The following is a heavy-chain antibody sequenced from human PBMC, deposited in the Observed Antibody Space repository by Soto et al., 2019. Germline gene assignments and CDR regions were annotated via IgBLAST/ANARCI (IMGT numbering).Heavy chain of an antibody. CDR2: INHLGSI. Sequence: PPETLSLTCVVSGGSLSDYFWSWIRQPPGMALEWIGEINHLGSINYNPSLKSRVTMSVDTSKNQFSLTLNSVTAADTATYYCARGGISHWAYFYYMDVWDRGTTVT. J-gene: IGHJ6*03. CDR3: ARGGISHWAYFYYMDV. D-gene: IGHD2-21*01. CDR1: GGSLSDYF. V-gene: IGHV4-34*01.